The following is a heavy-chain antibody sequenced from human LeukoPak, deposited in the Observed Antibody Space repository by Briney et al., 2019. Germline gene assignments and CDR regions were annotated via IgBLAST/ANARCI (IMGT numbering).Heavy chain of an antibody. D-gene: IGHD3-10*01. J-gene: IGHJ4*02. CDR3: ASGGSGTYYPFDY. CDR2: IYYTGST. CDR1: GVSISIYY. Sequence: SETLSLTCSVSGVSISIYYWSWIRQPPGKGLEWIGYIYYTGSTNYNPSLKSRVTISVDTSKNQFSLKLTSVTAADTAVYYCASGGSGTYYPFDYWGQGTLVTVSS. V-gene: IGHV4-59*01.